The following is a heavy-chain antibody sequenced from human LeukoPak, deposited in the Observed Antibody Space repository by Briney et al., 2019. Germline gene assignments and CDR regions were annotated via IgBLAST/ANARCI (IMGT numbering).Heavy chain of an antibody. CDR2: TSGRGTST. J-gene: IGHJ4*02. V-gene: IGHV3-23*01. CDR3: AKDVSMGIRSYDY. Sequence: GGSLRLSCAASGFAFSRYGMNWVRQAPGKGLEWVSATSGRGTSTYYADSVKGRFTISRDNTKNTLYLQMNSLGDEDTAMYYCAKDVSMGIRSYDYWGQGTLVTVSS. D-gene: IGHD2/OR15-2a*01. CDR1: GFAFSRYG.